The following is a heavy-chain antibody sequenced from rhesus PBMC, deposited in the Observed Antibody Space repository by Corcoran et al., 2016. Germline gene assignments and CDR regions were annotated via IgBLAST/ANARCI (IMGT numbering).Heavy chain of an antibody. Sequence: QVQLQESGPGLVKPSETLSLTCAVSGGSISSNYWSWIRQAPGKGLEGSGRIDGSGESTTYKPALKSRDTIATDTSKNQVSLKLSSVTAADTAVYYCARERLFYPQESFFDYWGQGVLVTVSS. J-gene: IGHJ4*01. CDR3: ARERLFYPQESFFDY. CDR1: GGSISSNY. CDR2: IDGSGEST. V-gene: IGHV4-147*01.